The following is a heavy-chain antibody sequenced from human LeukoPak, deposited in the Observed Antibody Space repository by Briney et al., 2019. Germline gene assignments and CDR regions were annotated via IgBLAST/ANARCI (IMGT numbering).Heavy chain of an antibody. J-gene: IGHJ4*02. CDR3: ALENYYDRFSKAFDH. CDR2: IEPKSGDA. Sequence: ASVKVSCKTSGYTFTVKFLHWLRQAPGQRLEWMGGIEPKSGDAVYAPKFRGRVTVTRDTSVRTAYMELSGLRSDDTALYYCALENYYDRFSKAFDHWGQGTLVTVCS. V-gene: IGHV1-2*02. CDR1: GYTFTVKF. D-gene: IGHD3-22*01.